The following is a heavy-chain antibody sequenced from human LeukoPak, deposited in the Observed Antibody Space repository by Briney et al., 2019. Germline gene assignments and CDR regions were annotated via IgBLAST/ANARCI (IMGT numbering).Heavy chain of an antibody. J-gene: IGHJ4*02. CDR3: ARDKYSHDSGNSLRYDY. D-gene: IGHD3-10*01. CDR2: IYSDGST. Sequence: GGSLRLSCAASGFTVSSNYMSWVRQAPGKGLEWVSVIYSDGSTYYADSVKGRFTISRDNSKNTLYLQMNSLRAEDTAVYYCARDKYSHDSGNSLRYDYWGQGTLVTVSS. CDR1: GFTVSSNY. V-gene: IGHV3-53*01.